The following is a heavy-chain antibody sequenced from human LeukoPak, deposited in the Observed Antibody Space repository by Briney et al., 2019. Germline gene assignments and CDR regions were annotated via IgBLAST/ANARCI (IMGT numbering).Heavy chain of an antibody. D-gene: IGHD3-9*01. J-gene: IGHJ4*02. CDR3: ATLYYDISNEIDY. CDR1: GDSINSGGYY. Sequence: SETLSLTCTVSGDSINSGGYYWSWIRQPPGKGLEWIGYIYHSGSTYYNPSLKSRVTISIDRSKNQFSLKLSSVTAADTAVYYCATLYYDISNEIDYWGQGTLVTVSS. V-gene: IGHV4-30-2*01. CDR2: IYHSGST.